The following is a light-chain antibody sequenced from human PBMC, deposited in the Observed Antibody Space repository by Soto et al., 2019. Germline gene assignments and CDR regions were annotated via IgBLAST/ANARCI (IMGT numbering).Light chain of an antibody. J-gene: IGLJ3*02. CDR2: EVS. Sequence: QSALTQPPSASGSPGQSVTISCTGTSSDVGSYNYVSWYQQHPGQAPKLIIYEVSRRPSGVPDRFSGSKSGNTASLTVSGLEAEDKAEYYCSSFAGTINWVFGGGTKLAVL. CDR1: SSDVGSYNY. CDR3: SSFAGTINWV. V-gene: IGLV2-8*01.